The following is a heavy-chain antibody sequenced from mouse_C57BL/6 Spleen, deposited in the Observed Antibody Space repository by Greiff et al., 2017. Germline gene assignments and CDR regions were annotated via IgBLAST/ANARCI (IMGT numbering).Heavy chain of an antibody. D-gene: IGHD2-3*01. CDR3: ARAYDGYWYFDV. V-gene: IGHV1-50*01. CDR2: IDPSDSYT. J-gene: IGHJ1*03. CDR1: GYTFTSYW. Sequence: QVQLQQSGAELVKPGASVKLSCKASGYTFTSYWMQWVKQRPGQGLEWIGEIDPSDSYTNYNQKFKGKATLTVDTSSSTAYMQLSSLTSEDSAVYYCARAYDGYWYFDVWGTGTTVTVSS.